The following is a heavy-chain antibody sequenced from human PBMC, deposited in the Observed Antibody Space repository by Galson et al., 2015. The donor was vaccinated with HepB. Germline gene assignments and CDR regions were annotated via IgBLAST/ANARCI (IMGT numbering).Heavy chain of an antibody. J-gene: IGHJ4*02. D-gene: IGHD2-15*01. Sequence: SLRLSCAASGFTFSNYAMSWVRQAPGKGLEWVSAIIADGGRTYYADSVKGRFTISRDNSRNKLFLQMNSLSGEDTAVYYCANEGAASGAGYFDSWGQGTLVTVSS. V-gene: IGHV3-23*01. CDR1: GFTFSNYA. CDR2: IIADGGRT. CDR3: ANEGAASGAGYFDS.